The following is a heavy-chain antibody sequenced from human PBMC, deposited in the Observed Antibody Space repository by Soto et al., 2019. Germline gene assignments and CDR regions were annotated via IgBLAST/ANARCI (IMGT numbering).Heavy chain of an antibody. D-gene: IGHD3-16*01. CDR2: IYYSGST. CDR1: GGSISSYY. Sequence: SETLSLTCTVSGGSISSYYWSWIRQPPGKGLEWIGYIYYSGSTNYNPSLKSRVTISVDTSKNQFSLKLSSVTAADTAVYYCARVQDYIWGTYDYWGQGTLVTVSS. J-gene: IGHJ4*02. V-gene: IGHV4-59*01. CDR3: ARVQDYIWGTYDY.